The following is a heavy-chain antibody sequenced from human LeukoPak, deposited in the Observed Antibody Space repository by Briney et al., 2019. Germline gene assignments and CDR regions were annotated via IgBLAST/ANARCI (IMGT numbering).Heavy chain of an antibody. CDR2: INPNSGGT. V-gene: IGHV1-2*02. CDR3: ARGLYCTNGVCYAPHFDY. Sequence: ASVKVSCKASGYTFTGYYMHWVRQAPGQGLEWMGWINPNSGGTNYAQKFQGRVTMTRDTSISTAYMELRRLRSDDTAVYYCARGLYCTNGVCYAPHFDYWGQGTLVTVSS. CDR1: GYTFTGYY. D-gene: IGHD2-8*01. J-gene: IGHJ4*02.